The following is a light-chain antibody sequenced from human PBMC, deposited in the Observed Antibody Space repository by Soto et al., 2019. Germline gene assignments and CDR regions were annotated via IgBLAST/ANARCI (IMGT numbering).Light chain of an antibody. CDR1: QSINSH. V-gene: IGKV1-39*01. J-gene: IGKJ5*01. Sequence: DIQMTQSPSSLSASEGDRVTITCRASQSINSHLNWYQQKPGKAPKLLIYGASNLQSGVPSRFSGSGSGTDYTLTISSLQAEDVATYYCQQSYSTPPITFGQGTRLEIK. CDR3: QQSYSTPPIT. CDR2: GAS.